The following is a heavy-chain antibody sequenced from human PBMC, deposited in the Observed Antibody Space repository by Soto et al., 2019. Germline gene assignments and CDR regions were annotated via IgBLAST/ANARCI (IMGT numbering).Heavy chain of an antibody. CDR3: ARGIAAGYDF. D-gene: IGHD2-15*01. CDR2: RDPNNGDT. V-gene: IGHV1-8*01. J-gene: IGHJ4*02. Sequence: QVQLVQSGAEVKKPGASVRVSCKASGYTFSNLHINRVRQATGQGFEWMGWRDPNNGDTGYAERFQGRVTMTRDTSINTAYMELSSLTSEDTGIYYCARGIAAGYDFWGQGTLVTVSS. CDR1: GYTFSNLH.